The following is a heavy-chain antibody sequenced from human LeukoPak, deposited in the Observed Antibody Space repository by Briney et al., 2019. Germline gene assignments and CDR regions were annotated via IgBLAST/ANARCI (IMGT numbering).Heavy chain of an antibody. V-gene: IGHV4-59*01. Sequence: PSETLSLTCTVSGGSISTYYWSWIRQPPGKGLEWIGYIYYSGSTNYNPSLKSRVTILVDTSKNQFALKLSSLTAADTAVYYCARSSHCSGGSCYSLTGVGYWGQGTLVTVSS. CDR3: ARSSHCSGGSCYSLTGVGY. D-gene: IGHD2-15*01. CDR1: GGSISTYY. CDR2: IYYSGST. J-gene: IGHJ4*02.